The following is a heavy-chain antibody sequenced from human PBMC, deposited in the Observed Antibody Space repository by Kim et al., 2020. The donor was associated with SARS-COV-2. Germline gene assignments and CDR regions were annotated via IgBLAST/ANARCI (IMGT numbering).Heavy chain of an antibody. D-gene: IGHD3-10*01. Sequence: GGSLRLSCAASGFTFSSYWMSWVRQAPGKGLEWVANIKQDGSEKYYVDSVKGRFTISRDNAKNSLYLQMNSLRAEDTAVYYCARDRGPKIFTMVRGVIITFDYWGQGTLVTVSS. CDR1: GFTFSSYW. J-gene: IGHJ4*02. CDR3: ARDRGPKIFTMVRGVIITFDY. CDR2: IKQDGSEK. V-gene: IGHV3-7*01.